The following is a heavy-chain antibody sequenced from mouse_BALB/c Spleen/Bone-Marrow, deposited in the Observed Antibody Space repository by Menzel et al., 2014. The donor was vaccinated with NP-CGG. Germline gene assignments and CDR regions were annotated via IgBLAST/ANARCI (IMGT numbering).Heavy chain of an antibody. V-gene: IGHV3-1*02. CDR1: GYSITSDYS. Sequence: VQLQQSGPDLVKPSQSLSLTCTVTGYSITSDYSWHWIRQFPGNKLEWMGYIHYSGYTDYNPSLKSRISITRDTSKNQFFLQLNSVTTEDTATYYCTRETAVVADFDYWGQGTTLTVSS. D-gene: IGHD1-1*01. CDR3: TRETAVVADFDY. J-gene: IGHJ2*01. CDR2: IHYSGYT.